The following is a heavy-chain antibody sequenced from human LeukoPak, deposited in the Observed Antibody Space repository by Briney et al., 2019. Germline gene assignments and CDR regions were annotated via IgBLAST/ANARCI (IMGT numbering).Heavy chain of an antibody. D-gene: IGHD3-22*01. V-gene: IGHV3-23*01. CDR3: AKGSRYDSSGYYGRGAFDI. Sequence: GGSLRLSCAASGFTFSSYAMSWVRQAPGKGLEWVSAISGSGGSTYYADSVKGRFTISRDNSKNTLYLQMDSLRAEDTAVYYCAKGSRYDSSGYYGRGAFDIWGQGTMVTVSS. J-gene: IGHJ3*02. CDR1: GFTFSSYA. CDR2: ISGSGGST.